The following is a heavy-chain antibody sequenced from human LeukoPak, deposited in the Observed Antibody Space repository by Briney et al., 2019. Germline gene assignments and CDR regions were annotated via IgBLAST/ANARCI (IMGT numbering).Heavy chain of an antibody. CDR1: GFTFSSYS. V-gene: IGHV3-48*01. J-gene: IGHJ4*02. D-gene: IGHD3-10*01. Sequence: GGSLRLSCAASGFTFSSYSMNWVRQAPGKGLEWVSYISSSSSTIYYAASVKGRFAISRDNAKVSLYLQMNSLRAEDTAVYYCASRITMVRGVIDWGQGTLVTVSS. CDR2: ISSSSSTI. CDR3: ASRITMVRGVID.